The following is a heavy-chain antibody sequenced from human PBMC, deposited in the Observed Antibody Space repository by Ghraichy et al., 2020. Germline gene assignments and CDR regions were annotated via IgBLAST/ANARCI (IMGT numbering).Heavy chain of an antibody. CDR2: IYTSGST. J-gene: IGHJ6*02. Sequence: SETLSLTCTVSGGSISSYSWNWIRQPPGKGLEWIGYIYTSGSTDYNPSLKSRVTISVDTSKNQFSLKLSSVTAADTAVYYCARLTGTIPFYYYGMDVWCQGTTVTVSS. D-gene: IGHD1-7*01. CDR1: GGSISSYS. CDR3: ARLTGTIPFYYYGMDV. V-gene: IGHV4-4*09.